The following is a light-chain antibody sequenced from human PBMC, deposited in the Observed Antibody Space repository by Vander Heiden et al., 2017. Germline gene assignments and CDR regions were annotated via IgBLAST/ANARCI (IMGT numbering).Light chain of an antibody. Sequence: QSVLTQPPSASGTPGQRVPIPCSGSSSNIGSNYVYWYQQLPGTAPKLLIYSNNQRPSGVPDRFSGSKSGTAASLASSGLRSEDEADYYCAAWDDSLRGVFGGGTKLTVL. V-gene: IGLV1-47*02. CDR2: SNN. CDR1: SSNIGSNY. J-gene: IGLJ3*02. CDR3: AAWDDSLRGV.